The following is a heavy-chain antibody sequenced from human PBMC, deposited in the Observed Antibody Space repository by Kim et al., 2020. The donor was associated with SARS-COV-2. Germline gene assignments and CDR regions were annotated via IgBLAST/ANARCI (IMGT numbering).Heavy chain of an antibody. CDR3: AKGGSGSYYDLDYFDY. D-gene: IGHD1-26*01. J-gene: IGHJ4*02. V-gene: IGHV3-30*02. Sequence: SVKGRVTISRDNSKHTLYLQMNSLRAEDTAVYYCAKGGSGSYYDLDYFDYWGQGTLVTVSS.